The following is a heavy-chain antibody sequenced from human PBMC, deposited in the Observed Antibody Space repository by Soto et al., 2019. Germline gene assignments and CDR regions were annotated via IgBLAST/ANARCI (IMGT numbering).Heavy chain of an antibody. J-gene: IGHJ3*01. V-gene: IGHV4-61*01. CDR1: GDSVISTTYY. Sequence: SETLSLTCTVSGDSVISTTYYWSWIQQPPGKGLELIGYIYYDGGTTYNSSLKSRVTIATDTSRSQLSLQLTSATPADTADYYCARVLPGIAAAYDAFDVWGEGTMVTVSS. CDR3: ARVLPGIAAAYDAFDV. D-gene: IGHD6-13*01. CDR2: IYYDGGT.